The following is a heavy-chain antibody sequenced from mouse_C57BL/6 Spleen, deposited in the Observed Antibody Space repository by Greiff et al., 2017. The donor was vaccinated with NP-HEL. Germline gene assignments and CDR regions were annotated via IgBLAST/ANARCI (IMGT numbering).Heavy chain of an antibody. CDR3: ARSTMVTTCVYAMDY. J-gene: IGHJ4*01. D-gene: IGHD2-1*01. Sequence: VQLKESGGDLVKPGGSLKLSCAASGFTFSSYGMSWVRQTPDKRLEWVATISSGGSYTYYPDSVKGRFTISRDNAKNTLYLQMSSLKSEDTAMYYCARSTMVTTCVYAMDYWGQGTSVTVSS. V-gene: IGHV5-6*01. CDR1: GFTFSSYG. CDR2: ISSGGSYT.